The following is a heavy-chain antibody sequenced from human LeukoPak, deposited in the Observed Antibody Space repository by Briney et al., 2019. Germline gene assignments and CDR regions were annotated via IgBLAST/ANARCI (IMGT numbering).Heavy chain of an antibody. CDR1: GGTFSSYA. CDR3: ARDQGDSSAPAFDI. V-gene: IGHV1-69*13. Sequence: SVKVSCKASGGTFSSYAISWVRQAPGQGLEWMGGIIPIFGTANYAQKFQGRVTITADESTSTAYMELSSLRSEDTVMYYCARDQGDSSAPAFDIWGQGTMVTVSS. D-gene: IGHD3-22*01. J-gene: IGHJ3*02. CDR2: IIPIFGTA.